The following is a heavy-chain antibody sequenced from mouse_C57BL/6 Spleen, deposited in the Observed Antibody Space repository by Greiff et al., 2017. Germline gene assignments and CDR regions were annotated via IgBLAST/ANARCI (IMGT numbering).Heavy chain of an antibody. V-gene: IGHV1-22*01. J-gene: IGHJ2*01. CDR1: GYTFTDYN. CDR3: AVDITTAGGY. D-gene: IGHD1-1*01. Sequence: VQLQQSGPELVKPGASVKMSCKASGYTFTDYNMHWVKQSHGKSLEWIGYINPNNGGTSYNQKFKGKATLTVNKSSSTAYMELRSLTSVDSAVYYCAVDITTAGGYWGQGTTLTVSS. CDR2: INPNNGGT.